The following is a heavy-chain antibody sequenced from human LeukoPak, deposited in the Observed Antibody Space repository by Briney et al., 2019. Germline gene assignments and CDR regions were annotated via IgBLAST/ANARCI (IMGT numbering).Heavy chain of an antibody. Sequence: SETLSLTCTVSGGSISSYYWSWIRQPAGKGLEWIGRIYTSGSTNYNPSLKSRVTMSVDTSKNQFSLKLSSVTAADTAVYYCARARAYYDFWSGYYAWFDPWGQGTLVTVSS. V-gene: IGHV4-4*07. D-gene: IGHD3-3*01. J-gene: IGHJ5*02. CDR3: ARARAYYDFWSGYYAWFDP. CDR2: IYTSGST. CDR1: GGSISSYY.